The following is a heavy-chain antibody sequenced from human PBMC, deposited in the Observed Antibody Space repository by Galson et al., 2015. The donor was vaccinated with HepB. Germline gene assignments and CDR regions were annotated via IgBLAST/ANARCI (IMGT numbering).Heavy chain of an antibody. J-gene: IGHJ6*02. V-gene: IGHV3-48*01. CDR2: ISSSSSTI. Sequence: SLRLSCAASGFTFSSYSMNWVRQAPGKGLEWVSYISSSSSTIYYADSVKGRFTISRDNAKNSLYLQMNSLRAEDTAVYYCATSPLGYCSSTSCYRAYYYYGMDVWGQGTTVTVSS. D-gene: IGHD2-2*01. CDR1: GFTFSSYS. CDR3: ATSPLGYCSSTSCYRAYYYYGMDV.